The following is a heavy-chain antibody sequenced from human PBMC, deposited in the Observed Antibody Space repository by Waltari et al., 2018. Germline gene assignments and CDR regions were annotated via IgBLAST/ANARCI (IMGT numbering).Heavy chain of an antibody. D-gene: IGHD3-22*01. J-gene: IGHJ3*02. Sequence: VQLQESCPGLVKPSETLSLSCDVSGDSITSHFWSWIRQAPGKGLEWIGYMYFSGTHNYNPSLKSRVTISIDTSKNHFSLNLRSVTAADTAIYYCARLPRGSVIIGAFDIWGQGTQVTVSS. CDR1: GDSITSHF. CDR3: ARLPRGSVIIGAFDI. CDR2: MYFSGTH. V-gene: IGHV4-59*11.